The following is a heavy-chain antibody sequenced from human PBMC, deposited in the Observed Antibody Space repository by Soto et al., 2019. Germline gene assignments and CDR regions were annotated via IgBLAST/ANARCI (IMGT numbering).Heavy chain of an antibody. CDR2: IKSKTYGGTT. D-gene: IGHD2-2*01. Sequence: EVQLVESGGGLVKPGGSLRLSCAASGFIFADAWMNWVRQAPGKGLEWVGRIKSKTYGGTTDYAAPVKGRFTISRDDSSTTLYLQMNSLRTEDTAVYFCTTLRDYAIDYWGQGTLLTVSS. J-gene: IGHJ4*02. V-gene: IGHV3-15*05. CDR3: TTLRDYAIDY. CDR1: GFIFADAW.